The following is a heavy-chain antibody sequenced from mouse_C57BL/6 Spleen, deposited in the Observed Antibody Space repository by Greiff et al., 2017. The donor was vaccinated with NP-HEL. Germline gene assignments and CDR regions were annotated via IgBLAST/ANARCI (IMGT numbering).Heavy chain of an antibody. D-gene: IGHD2-13*01. Sequence: EVKLVESEGGLVQPGSSMKLSCTASGFTFSDYYMAWVRQVPEKGLEWVANINYDGSSTYYLDSLKSRFIISRDNAKNILYLQMSSLKSEDTATYYCARVYYGGYFDYWGQGTTLTVSS. CDR3: ARVYYGGYFDY. CDR2: INYDGSST. V-gene: IGHV5-16*01. CDR1: GFTFSDYY. J-gene: IGHJ2*01.